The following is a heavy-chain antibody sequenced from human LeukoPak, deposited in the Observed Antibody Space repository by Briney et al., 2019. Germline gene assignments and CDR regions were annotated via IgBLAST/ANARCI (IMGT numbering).Heavy chain of an antibody. CDR3: VEQCSGASSLAFFDY. V-gene: IGHV4-39*01. Sequence: SETLTLLCTVSGIPYRTMSDYGARIRQPPGKGLEWIGYIYYSGSTYYNPSLNSRVTIFVDTSKNQFSLKLTSVTAADTAVYYCVEQCSGASSLAFFDYWGQGILVTVSS. J-gene: IGHJ4*02. CDR1: GIPYRTMSDY. D-gene: IGHD2-15*01. CDR2: IYYSGST.